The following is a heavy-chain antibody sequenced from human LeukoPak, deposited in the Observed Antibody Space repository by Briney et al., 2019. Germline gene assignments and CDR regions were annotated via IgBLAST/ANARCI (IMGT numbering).Heavy chain of an antibody. CDR3: AKGWELPTYSPFDY. Sequence: PGRSLRLSCAASGFTFSSYGMHWVRQAPGKGLEWVAVIWYDGSNKYYADSVKGRFTISRDNSKNTLYLQMNSLRAEDTAVYFCAKGWELPTYSPFDYWGLGTLVTVSS. D-gene: IGHD1-26*01. CDR1: GFTFSSYG. CDR2: IWYDGSNK. V-gene: IGHV3-33*06. J-gene: IGHJ4*02.